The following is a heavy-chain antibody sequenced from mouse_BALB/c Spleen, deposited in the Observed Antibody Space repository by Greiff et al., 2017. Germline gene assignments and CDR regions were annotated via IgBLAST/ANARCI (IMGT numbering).Heavy chain of an antibody. CDR1: GFTFSSFG. D-gene: IGHD2-3*01. CDR2: ISSGSSTI. J-gene: IGHJ4*01. Sequence: EVMLVESGGGLVQPGGSRKLSCAASGFTFSSFGMHWVRQAPEKGLEWVAYISSGSSTIYYADTVKGRFTISRDNPKNTLFLQMTSLRSEDTAMYYCARGGLLHYYAMDYWGQGTSVTVSS. V-gene: IGHV5-17*02. CDR3: ARGGLLHYYAMDY.